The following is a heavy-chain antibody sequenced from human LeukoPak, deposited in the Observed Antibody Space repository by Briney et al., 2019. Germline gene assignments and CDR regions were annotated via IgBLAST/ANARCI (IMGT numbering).Heavy chain of an antibody. D-gene: IGHD3-22*01. Sequence: GVSLRLSCAAAGCSFSSYVMHWVRQAPGKGLEGVGVISDDGGNKYYADSVKGRFTIPRDNSKNTLYVQMNSLRAEDTAVYYCARTYYYDSSGYYSGVDWYFDLWGRGTLVTVSS. CDR3: ARTYYYDSSGYYSGVDWYFDL. CDR2: ISDDGGNK. J-gene: IGHJ2*01. CDR1: GCSFSSYV. V-gene: IGHV3-30-3*01.